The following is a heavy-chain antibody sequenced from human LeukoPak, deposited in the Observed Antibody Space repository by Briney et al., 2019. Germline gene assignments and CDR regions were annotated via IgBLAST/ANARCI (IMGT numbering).Heavy chain of an antibody. D-gene: IGHD4-17*01. CDR2: IYYSGST. CDR1: GGSISSSSYY. V-gene: IGHV4-39*07. J-gene: IGHJ4*02. CDR3: ARDAPTASHGDYSD. Sequence: PSETLSLTCTVSGGSISSSSYYWGWIRQPPWKGLEWIGSIYYSGSTYYNPSLKSRVTISVDTSKNQFSLQLSSVTAADTAVYYCARDAPTASHGDYSDWGQGTLVTVSS.